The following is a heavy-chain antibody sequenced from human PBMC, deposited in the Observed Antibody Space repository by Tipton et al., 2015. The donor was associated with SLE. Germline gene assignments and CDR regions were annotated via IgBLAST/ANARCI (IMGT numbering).Heavy chain of an antibody. CDR1: GGSFSGYY. CDR2: INHSGST. Sequence: TLSLTCAVYGGSFSGYYWSWIRQPPGKGLEWIGEINHSGSTNYNPSLKSRVTISVDTSRNQFSLKLSSVTAADTAVYYCARDCKGPFAFDIWGQGTTVTVSS. V-gene: IGHV4-34*01. CDR3: ARDCKGPFAFDI. D-gene: IGHD2-21*01. J-gene: IGHJ3*02.